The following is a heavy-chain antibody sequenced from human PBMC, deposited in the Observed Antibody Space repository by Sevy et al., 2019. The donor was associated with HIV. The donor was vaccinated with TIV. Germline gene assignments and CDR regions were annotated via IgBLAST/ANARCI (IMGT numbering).Heavy chain of an antibody. CDR1: GGSFSGYY. V-gene: IGHV4-34*01. J-gene: IGHJ4*02. Sequence: SETLSLTCAVYGGSFSGYYWSWIRQPPGKGLEWIGEINHSGSTNYNPSLKSRVTISVDTSKNQFSLKLSSVTAADTAVYYCARALAAAGILLSYLDYWGQGTLVTVSS. CDR2: INHSGST. D-gene: IGHD6-13*01. CDR3: ARALAAAGILLSYLDY.